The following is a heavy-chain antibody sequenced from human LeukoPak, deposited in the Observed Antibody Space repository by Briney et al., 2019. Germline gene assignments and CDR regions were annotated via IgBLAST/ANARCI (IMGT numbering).Heavy chain of an antibody. CDR1: GFTFSSYW. CDR3: AKDRSDTTMVYNFDY. J-gene: IGHJ4*02. CDR2: INSDGSST. Sequence: PGGSLRLSCAASGFTFSSYWMHWVRQAPGKGLVWVSRINSDGSSTSYADSVKGRFTISRDNSKNTLYLQMDSLRAEDTAVYYCAKDRSDTTMVYNFDYWGQGTLVTVSS. D-gene: IGHD4/OR15-4a*01. V-gene: IGHV3-74*01.